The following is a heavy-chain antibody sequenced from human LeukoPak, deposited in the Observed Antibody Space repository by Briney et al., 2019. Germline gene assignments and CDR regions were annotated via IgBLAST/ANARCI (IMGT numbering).Heavy chain of an antibody. CDR1: GFTFSNYA. V-gene: IGHV3-23*01. J-gene: IGHJ4*02. CDR2: ITGSGDGT. CDR3: VKGFVHPTYYFDY. Sequence: PGGSLRLSCAASGFTFSNYAMMWFRQAPGKSRKWFSSITGSGDGTYYADSVRGRFTISRDNSENTLYLQLNSLRADDTAVYFCVKGFVHPTYYFDYWGQGTLVTVSS. D-gene: IGHD3-10*01.